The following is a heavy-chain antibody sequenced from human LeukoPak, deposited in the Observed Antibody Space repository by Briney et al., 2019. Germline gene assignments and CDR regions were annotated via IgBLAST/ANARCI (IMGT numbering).Heavy chain of an antibody. CDR2: VRANGGN. Sequence: PSETLSLTCTVSGGSINTYYWSWLRQPPGKGLEWIAYVRANGGNNYNPSLKSRVAISLDTANDQISLTLNFVTAADTAIYYCARQPANTAAFDIWGLGTMVTVSS. CDR1: GGSINTYY. V-gene: IGHV4-59*08. CDR3: ARQPANTAAFDI. J-gene: IGHJ3*02. D-gene: IGHD5-18*01.